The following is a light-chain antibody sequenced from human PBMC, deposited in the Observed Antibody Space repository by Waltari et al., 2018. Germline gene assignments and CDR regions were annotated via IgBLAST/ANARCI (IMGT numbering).Light chain of an antibody. CDR3: QQTYRTPPYT. V-gene: IGKV1-39*01. CDR2: GAT. Sequence: DIQMTQSPSSLSASVGDGVTITCRASQNISTFLNWYQHKPGKAPTLLIYGATILQSGVPSRFSGSGFGTDFTLTITNVQPEDFATYYCQQTYRTPPYTFGQGTKLEIK. CDR1: QNISTF. J-gene: IGKJ2*01.